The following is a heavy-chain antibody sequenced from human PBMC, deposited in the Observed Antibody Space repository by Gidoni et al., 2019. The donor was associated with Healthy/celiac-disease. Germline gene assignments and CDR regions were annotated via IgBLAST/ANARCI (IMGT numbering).Heavy chain of an antibody. CDR1: GGPISSSSYY. D-gene: IGHD3-22*01. CDR2: IFYSGST. J-gene: IGHJ4*02. V-gene: IGHV4-39*01. Sequence: QLQLQESGPGLVKPSETLSLTCTVSGGPISSSSYYWGWIRQPPGKGLEWIGTIFYSGSTYYNPSLKSRVTISVDTSKNQFSLKLSSVTAADTAVYYCARRRPTDYYDTSGYYYDYWGQGTLVTVSA. CDR3: ARRRPTDYYDTSGYYYDY.